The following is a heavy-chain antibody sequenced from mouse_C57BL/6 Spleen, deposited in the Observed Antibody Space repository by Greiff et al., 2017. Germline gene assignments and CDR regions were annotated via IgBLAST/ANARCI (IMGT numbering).Heavy chain of an antibody. CDR3: AREFITTVVATGYYFGD. CDR1: GYTFTSYW. CDR2: IHPNSGST. J-gene: IGHJ2*01. Sequence: QVQLQQPGAELVKPGASVKLSCKASGYTFTSYWMHWVKQRPGQGLEWIGMIHPNSGSTNYNEKFKSKATLTVDKSSSTAYMQLSSLTSEDSAVSYCAREFITTVVATGYYFGDWGQGTTLTVSS. D-gene: IGHD1-1*01. V-gene: IGHV1-64*01.